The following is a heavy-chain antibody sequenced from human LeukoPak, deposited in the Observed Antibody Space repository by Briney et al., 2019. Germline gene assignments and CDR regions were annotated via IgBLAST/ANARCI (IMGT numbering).Heavy chain of an antibody. Sequence: GGSLRLSCAASGFTFSSYGMHWVRQAPGKGLEWVAAISYDGSNNYYADSVKGRFTISRDNSKNTLYLQMNSLRAEDTAVYYCVKVQVVVTAMLDYWGQGTLVTVSS. CDR1: GFTFSSYG. D-gene: IGHD2-21*02. CDR3: VKVQVVVTAMLDY. V-gene: IGHV3-30*18. J-gene: IGHJ4*02. CDR2: ISYDGSNN.